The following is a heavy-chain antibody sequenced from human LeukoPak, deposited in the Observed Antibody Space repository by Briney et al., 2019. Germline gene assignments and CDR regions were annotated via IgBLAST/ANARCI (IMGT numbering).Heavy chain of an antibody. V-gene: IGHV4-59*01. CDR1: GGSINTYY. D-gene: IGHD2-15*01. J-gene: IGHJ5*02. CDR3: ARAAGYCSGGSCSVWFGP. CDR2: IYYSGST. Sequence: SETLSLTCTVSGGSINTYYWSWIRQPPGKGLEWIGYIYYSGSTNYNPSLKSRVTISVDTSKNQFSLKLSSVTAADTAIYYCARAAGYCSGGSCSVWFGPWGQGTLVTVSS.